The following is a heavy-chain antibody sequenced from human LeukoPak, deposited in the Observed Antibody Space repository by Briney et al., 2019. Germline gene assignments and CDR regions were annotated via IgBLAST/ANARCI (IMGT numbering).Heavy chain of an antibody. D-gene: IGHD6-6*01. CDR2: ISSSSSYI. J-gene: IGHJ3*02. V-gene: IGHV3-21*01. Sequence: SEGSLRLSCAASGFTFSSYSMNWVRQAPGKGLEWVSSISSSSSYIYYADSVKGRFTTSRDNAKNSLYLQMNSLRAEDTAVYYCARGGYSISGAFDIWGQGTMVTVSS. CDR1: GFTFSSYS. CDR3: ARGGYSISGAFDI.